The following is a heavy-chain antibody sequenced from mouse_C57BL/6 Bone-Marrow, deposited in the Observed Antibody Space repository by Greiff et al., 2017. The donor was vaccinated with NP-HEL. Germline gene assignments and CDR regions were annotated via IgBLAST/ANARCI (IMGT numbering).Heavy chain of an antibody. J-gene: IGHJ1*03. CDR1: GYTFTSYW. CDR2: IDPSDSYT. D-gene: IGHD2-5*01. V-gene: IGHV1-50*01. Sequence: QVQLQQPGAELVKPGASVKLSCKASGYTFTSYWMQWVKQRPGQGLEWIGEIDPSDSYTNYNQKFKGKATLTVDTSSSTAYMQLSSLTSEDSAVYYCAREGYSNYPYWYFDVWGTGTTVTVSS. CDR3: AREGYSNYPYWYFDV.